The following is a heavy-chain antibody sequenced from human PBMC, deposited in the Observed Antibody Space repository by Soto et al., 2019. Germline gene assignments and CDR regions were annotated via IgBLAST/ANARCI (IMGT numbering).Heavy chain of an antibody. Sequence: NPSETLSLTCTVSGGSISSSSYYWGWIRQPPGKGLEWIGSIYYSGSTYYNPSLKSRVTISVDTSKNQFSLKLSSVTAADTAVYYCARQEVWATPPTIFGVAFQGIGFDPWGQGTLVTVSS. CDR1: GGSISSSSYY. J-gene: IGHJ5*02. D-gene: IGHD3-3*01. CDR2: IYYSGST. V-gene: IGHV4-39*01. CDR3: ARQEVWATPPTIFGVAFQGIGFDP.